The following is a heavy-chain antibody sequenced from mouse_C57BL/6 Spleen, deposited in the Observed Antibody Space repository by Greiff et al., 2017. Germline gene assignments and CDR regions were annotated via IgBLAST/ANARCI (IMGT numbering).Heavy chain of an antibody. J-gene: IGHJ2*01. CDR2: IYPRDGST. Sequence: VMLVESGPELVKPGASVKLSCKASGYTFTSYDINWVKQRPGQGLEWIGWIYPRDGSTKYNEKFKGKATLTVDTSSSTAYMELHSLTSEDSAVYFCARGDGDYFDYWGQGTTLTVSS. CDR3: ARGDGDYFDY. D-gene: IGHD3-3*01. CDR1: GYTFTSYD. V-gene: IGHV1-85*01.